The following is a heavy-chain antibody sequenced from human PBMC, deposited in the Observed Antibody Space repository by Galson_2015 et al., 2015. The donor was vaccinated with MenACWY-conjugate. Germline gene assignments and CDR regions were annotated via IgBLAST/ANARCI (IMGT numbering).Heavy chain of an antibody. V-gene: IGHV4-59*08. CDR2: VYDYGSA. J-gene: IGHJ5*02. CDR1: GGSISSYY. CDR3: ARHVLVLVTAGNWFDP. D-gene: IGHD2/OR15-2a*01. Sequence: ETLSLTCTVSGGSISSYYWSWIRQPPGKGLEWIGDVYDYGSAKYNPSLKSRVSISVDASKNQFSLKLRSVSAADTAVYYCARHVLVLVTAGNWFDPWGQGTLVTVSS.